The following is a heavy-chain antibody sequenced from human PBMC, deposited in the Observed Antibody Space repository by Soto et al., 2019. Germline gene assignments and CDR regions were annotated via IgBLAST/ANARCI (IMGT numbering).Heavy chain of an antibody. J-gene: IGHJ4*02. CDR1: GGSISSSSYY. CDR2: IYYSGST. Sequence: SETLSLTCTVSGGSISSSSYYWGWIRQPPGKGLEWIGSIYYSGSTYYNPSLKSRVTISVDTSKNQFSLKLSSVTAADTAVYYCARQRRAFDYWGQGSLVTVSS. V-gene: IGHV4-39*01. CDR3: ARQRRAFDY.